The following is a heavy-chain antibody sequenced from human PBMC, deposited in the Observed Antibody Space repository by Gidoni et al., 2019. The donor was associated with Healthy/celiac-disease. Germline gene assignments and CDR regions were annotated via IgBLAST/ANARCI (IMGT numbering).Heavy chain of an antibody. D-gene: IGHD6-13*01. Sequence: EVQLVQSGAEVKKPGASLRISCKGSGYSFTSYWISWVRQMPGKGLEWMGRIDPSDSYTNYSPSFQGHVTISADKSISTAYLQWSSLKASDTAMYYCARHVGGGSSWEDFDYWGQGTLVTVSS. J-gene: IGHJ4*02. CDR3: ARHVGGGSSWEDFDY. CDR1: GYSFTSYW. CDR2: IDPSDSYT. V-gene: IGHV5-10-1*03.